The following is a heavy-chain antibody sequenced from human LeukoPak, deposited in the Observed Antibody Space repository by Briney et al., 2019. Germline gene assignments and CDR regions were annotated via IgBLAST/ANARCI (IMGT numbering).Heavy chain of an antibody. D-gene: IGHD1-26*01. J-gene: IGHJ6*03. CDR1: GFTFNSFG. CDR2: ISYDETYK. Sequence: GRSLRLSCAASGFTFNSFGMHWVRRAPGKGLEWVAIISYDETYKYYTDSVKGRFTISRDNSKNTLFLQMTSLKTEDTAVYYCAKHPGDFTGIVNYYYMDLWGKGTTVTVSS. CDR3: AKHPGDFTGIVNYYYMDL. V-gene: IGHV3-30*18.